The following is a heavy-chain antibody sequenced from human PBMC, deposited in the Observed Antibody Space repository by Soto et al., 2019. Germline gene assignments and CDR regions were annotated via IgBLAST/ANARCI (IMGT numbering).Heavy chain of an antibody. CDR1: GYSFTSYW. CDR3: ARRRDCGGDCYGWWFDP. Sequence: EVQLVQSGAEVKKPGESPKISCKGSGYSFTSYWIGWVRQMPGKGLEWMGIIYPGDSDTRYSPSFQGQVTISADKSIRPAYHQWSSLKASDTAMYYCARRRDCGGDCYGWWFDPWGQGTLVTVSS. V-gene: IGHV5-51*03. D-gene: IGHD2-21*02. J-gene: IGHJ5*02. CDR2: IYPGDSDT.